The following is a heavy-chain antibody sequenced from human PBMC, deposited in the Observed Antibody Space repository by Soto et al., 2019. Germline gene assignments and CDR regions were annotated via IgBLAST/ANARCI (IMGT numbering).Heavy chain of an antibody. Sequence: ESGGGLVTPGGSLRLSCTGTGFSFSPAWMNWVRQAPGKGLEWVGRMKSYRGGGTTDYAATVQGRFTISRDDSKNTLYLQMNSLKFEDKALYFCIWQQDFYYGKAVWGQGTTVTVSS. CDR2: MKSYRGGGTT. CDR1: GFSFSPAW. V-gene: IGHV3-15*07. D-gene: IGHD6-13*01. CDR3: IWQQDFYYGKAV. J-gene: IGHJ6*02.